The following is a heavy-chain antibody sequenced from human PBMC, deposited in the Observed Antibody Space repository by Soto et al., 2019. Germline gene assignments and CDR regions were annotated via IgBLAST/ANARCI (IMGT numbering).Heavy chain of an antibody. CDR2: ISSSGSTK. CDR3: ARDRNYYDGLDY. D-gene: IGHD3-22*01. Sequence: GGSLRLSCAASGFTFSSYEMNWVRQAPGKGLEWVSYISSSGSTKSYAASVKGRITISRDNAKNSLYLQMNSLRAEDTAVYYCARDRNYYDGLDYWGQGTLVTVSS. V-gene: IGHV3-48*03. CDR1: GFTFSSYE. J-gene: IGHJ4*02.